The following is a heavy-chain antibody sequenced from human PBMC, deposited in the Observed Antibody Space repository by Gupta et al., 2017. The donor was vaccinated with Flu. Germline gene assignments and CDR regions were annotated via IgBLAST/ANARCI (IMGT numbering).Heavy chain of an antibody. J-gene: IGHJ4*02. CDR3: AKELVHRGVQFDY. V-gene: IGHV3-30*02. Sequence: FRDYGIHWVRQAPGKGLEWVAVVGKDETNTYEADAVKGRLTISREKSKNMVYLQMNSLRNEDKAVYYCAKELVHRGVQFDYWGQGALVTVSS. CDR1: FRDYG. D-gene: IGHD1-26*01. CDR2: VGKDETNT.